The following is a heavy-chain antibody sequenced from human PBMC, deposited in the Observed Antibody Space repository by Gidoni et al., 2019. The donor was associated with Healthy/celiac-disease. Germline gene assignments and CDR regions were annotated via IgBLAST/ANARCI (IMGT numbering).Heavy chain of an antibody. Sequence: QVHLVQSGAEVKRPAASVKVSCEASGYTFTSFAIHWVRQAPGQRLEWMGWTNARNGNTKYSQSFQGRVTITSDTSASTAYMELSSLTSEDTAMYYCARNSGGGPDYWGQGTLVTVSS. J-gene: IGHJ4*02. CDR1: GYTFTSFA. CDR2: TNARNGNT. V-gene: IGHV1-3*01. D-gene: IGHD3-10*01. CDR3: ARNSGGGPDY.